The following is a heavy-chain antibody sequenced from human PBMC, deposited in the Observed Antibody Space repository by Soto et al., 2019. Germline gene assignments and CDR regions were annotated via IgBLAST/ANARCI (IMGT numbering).Heavy chain of an antibody. V-gene: IGHV3-30*18. Sequence: PGGSLRLCCAASGFTFSIYGMHWVRQARGKGLEWVGVISYDGSNKYEADSVKGRFTISRDNCEDTLYVQMNSLRAEDTAVYYSAKEADRLTESYYGMDGWRQATTGT. CDR2: ISYDGSNK. CDR1: GFTFSIYG. D-gene: IGHD3-9*01. J-gene: IGHJ6*02. CDR3: AKEADRLTESYYGMDG.